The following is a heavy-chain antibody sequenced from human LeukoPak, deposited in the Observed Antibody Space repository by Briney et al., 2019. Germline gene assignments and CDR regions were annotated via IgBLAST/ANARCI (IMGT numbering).Heavy chain of an antibody. Sequence: GASVKVSCKASGYTFTVYYMHWVRQAPGQGLEWMGWISPNSGGTKYAQRFQGRVTMTRDTSITTAYMELSRLRSDDTAVYYCASPWGRWFGELIWYFDLWGRGTLVTVSS. CDR3: ASPWGRWFGELIWYFDL. CDR1: GYTFTVYY. D-gene: IGHD3-10*01. J-gene: IGHJ2*01. CDR2: ISPNSGGT. V-gene: IGHV1-2*02.